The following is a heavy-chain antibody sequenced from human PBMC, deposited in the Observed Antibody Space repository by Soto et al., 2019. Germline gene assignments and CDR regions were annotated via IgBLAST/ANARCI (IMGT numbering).Heavy chain of an antibody. CDR3: ARDENCSDGICYSEYFQR. Sequence: QVQLVQSGAAVKKPGASVKVSCKASGYIFTAYSMHWVRQAPGQGLEWMGVVNPSGGSTNYAQKVQGRITMTRDTSTSTVYMDLSSLTSEDTAVYYCARDENCSDGICYSEYFQRWGQGTLVTVSS. J-gene: IGHJ1*01. CDR2: VNPSGGST. CDR1: GYIFTAYS. V-gene: IGHV1-46*01. D-gene: IGHD2-15*01.